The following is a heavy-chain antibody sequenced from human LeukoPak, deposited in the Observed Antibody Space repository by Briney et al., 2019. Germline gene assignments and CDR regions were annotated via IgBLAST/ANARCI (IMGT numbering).Heavy chain of an antibody. CDR2: INHSGST. Sequence: SETLSLTCTVSGGSISSSSYYWGWIRQPPGKGLEWIGEINHSGSTNYNPSLKSRVTISVDTSKNQFSLKLSSVTAADTAVYYCASSWVRGVINGFGYWGQGTLVTVSS. D-gene: IGHD3-10*01. CDR1: GGSISSSSYY. V-gene: IGHV4-39*07. CDR3: ASSWVRGVINGFGY. J-gene: IGHJ4*02.